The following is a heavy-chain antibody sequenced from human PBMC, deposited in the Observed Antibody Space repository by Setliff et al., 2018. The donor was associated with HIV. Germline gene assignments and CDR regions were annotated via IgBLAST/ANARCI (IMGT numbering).Heavy chain of an antibody. CDR1: GGSISTYY. Sequence: SETLSLTCTVSGGSISTYYWCWVRQPPGKGLEWIGYFYSGGSTSHNPSLDSRVTVSLDTSKSQFSLRLTSVTAADTAVYYCARHVPSYSSSWYYFDYWGQGALVTVSS. J-gene: IGHJ4*02. CDR3: ARHVPSYSSSWYYFDY. CDR2: FYSGGST. D-gene: IGHD6-13*01. V-gene: IGHV4-59*08.